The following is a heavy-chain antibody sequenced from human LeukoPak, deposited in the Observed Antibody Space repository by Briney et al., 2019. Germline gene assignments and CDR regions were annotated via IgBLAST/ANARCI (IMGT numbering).Heavy chain of an antibody. V-gene: IGHV4-59*01. CDR3: ARVASDYYDSSGPFNWFDP. CDR2: IYYSGST. Sequence: SETLSLTCTVSGGSISSYYWSWIRQHPGKGLEWIGYIYYSGSTNYNPSLKSRVTISVDTSKNQFSLKLSSVTAADTAVYYCARVASDYYDSSGPFNWFDPWGQGTLVTVSS. J-gene: IGHJ5*02. D-gene: IGHD3-22*01. CDR1: GGSISSYY.